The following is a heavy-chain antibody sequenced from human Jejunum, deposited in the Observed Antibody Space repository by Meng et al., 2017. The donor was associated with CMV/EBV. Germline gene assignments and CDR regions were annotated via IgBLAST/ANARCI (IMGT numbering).Heavy chain of an antibody. CDR2: IHSGGAT. V-gene: IGHV3-53*01. Sequence: SCAASGLSVSSNYMTWVRQAPGKGLEWVSIIHSGGATYYADSVKGRFTISRDNSKNTLYLQMNSLRAEDTAVYYCARDGYSSSWFVTWGHGTLVTVS. CDR3: ARDGYSSSWFVT. J-gene: IGHJ5*01. D-gene: IGHD6-13*01. CDR1: GLSVSSNY.